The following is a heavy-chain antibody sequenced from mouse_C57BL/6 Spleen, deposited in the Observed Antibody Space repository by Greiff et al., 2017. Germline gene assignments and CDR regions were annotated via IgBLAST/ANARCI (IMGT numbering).Heavy chain of an antibody. D-gene: IGHD2-3*01. J-gene: IGHJ2*01. CDR2: ISSGGSYT. CDR3: ARRDDGYYFDY. Sequence: EVQLVESGGDLVKPGGSLKLSCAASGFTFSSSGMSWVRQTPDKRLEWVATISSGGSYTYYPASVKGRFTISRDNAKNTLYLQMSSLKSEDTAMYYCARRDDGYYFDYWGQGTTLTVSS. V-gene: IGHV5-6*01. CDR1: GFTFSSSG.